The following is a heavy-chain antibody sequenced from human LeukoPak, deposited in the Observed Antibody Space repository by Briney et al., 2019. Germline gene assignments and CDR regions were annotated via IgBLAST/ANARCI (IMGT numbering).Heavy chain of an antibody. CDR1: GFTFSSYD. D-gene: IGHD3-3*01. CDR3: ARDYIAYDPLDY. Sequence: GGSLRLSCAASGFTFSSYDMDWVRQAPGKGLEWVSSISSRSTSIYYADSVRGRFTISRDNAKNSLYLQMNSLRAEDTAVYWCARDYIAYDPLDYWGQGTLVTVSS. V-gene: IGHV3-21*01. J-gene: IGHJ4*02. CDR2: ISSRSTSI.